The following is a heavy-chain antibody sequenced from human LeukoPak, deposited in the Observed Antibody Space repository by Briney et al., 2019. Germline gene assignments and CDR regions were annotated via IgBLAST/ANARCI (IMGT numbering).Heavy chain of an antibody. CDR3: ERTAPGTSFGGYYYYMDV. D-gene: IGHD1/OR15-1a*01. Sequence: ASGKVSCKAAGYTFTNYGIHWWREAPGQGLEWRGGTSVYKGNTDYAPKLQGRVTLTTDTSTSTAHMELRSLRSDDTAVYYCERTAPGTSFGGYYYYMDVWGKGTTVTVSS. J-gene: IGHJ6*03. V-gene: IGHV1-18*01. CDR1: GYTFTNYG. CDR2: TSVYKGNT.